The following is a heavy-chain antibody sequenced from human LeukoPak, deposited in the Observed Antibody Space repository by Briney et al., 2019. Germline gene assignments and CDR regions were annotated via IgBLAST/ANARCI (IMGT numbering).Heavy chain of an antibody. V-gene: IGHV3-11*01. D-gene: IGHD3-16*01. CDR3: ARDLGANHFDY. J-gene: IGHJ4*02. Sequence: LSLTCAVYGGSFSGYYWSWIRQAPGKGLEWVSYISSSGSTIYYADSVKGRFTISRDNAKNSLYLQMNSLRAEDTAVYYCARDLGANHFDYWGQGTLVTVSS. CDR2: ISSSGSTI. CDR1: GGSFSGYY.